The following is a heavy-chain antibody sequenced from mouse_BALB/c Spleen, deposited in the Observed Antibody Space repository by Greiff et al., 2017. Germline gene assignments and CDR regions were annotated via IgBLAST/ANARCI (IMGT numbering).Heavy chain of an antibody. CDR2: ISSGGST. J-gene: IGHJ3*01. D-gene: IGHD2-3*01. V-gene: IGHV5-6-5*01. CDR3: ARGGLYETPWFAY. CDR1: GFTFSSYA. Sequence: EVKLMESGGGLVKPGGSLKLSCAASGFTFSSYAMSWVRQTPEKRLEWVASISSGGSTYYPDSVKGRFTISRDNARNILYLQMSSLRSEDTAMYYCARGGLYETPWFAYWGQGTLVTVSA.